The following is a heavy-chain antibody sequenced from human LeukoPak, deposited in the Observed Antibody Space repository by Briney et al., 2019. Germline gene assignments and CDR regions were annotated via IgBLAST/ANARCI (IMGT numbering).Heavy chain of an antibody. V-gene: IGHV3-7*01. J-gene: IGHJ5*02. CDR1: GFTFSSYW. Sequence: GGSPRLSCAASGFTFSSYWMSWGRQAPGKGLEWVANINQDGSDKYYVDSVKGRFTISRDNAKNSLYLQMNSLRAEDTAVYYCARDGKGYGPDWFDPWGQGTLVTVSS. CDR3: ARDGKGYGPDWFDP. CDR2: INQDGSDK. D-gene: IGHD4-17*01.